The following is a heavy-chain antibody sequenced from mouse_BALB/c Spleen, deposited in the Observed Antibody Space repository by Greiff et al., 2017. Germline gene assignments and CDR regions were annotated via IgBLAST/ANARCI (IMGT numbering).Heavy chain of an antibody. D-gene: IGHD2-4*01. CDR2: ISSGGST. CDR1: GFTFSSYA. Sequence: LVESGGGLVKPGGSLKLSCAASGFTFSSYAMSWVRQTPEKRLEWVASISSGGSTYYPDSVKGRFTISRDNARNILYLQMSSLRSEDTAMYYCARLDYDGGWFAYWGQGTLVTVSA. V-gene: IGHV5-6-5*01. J-gene: IGHJ3*01. CDR3: ARLDYDGGWFAY.